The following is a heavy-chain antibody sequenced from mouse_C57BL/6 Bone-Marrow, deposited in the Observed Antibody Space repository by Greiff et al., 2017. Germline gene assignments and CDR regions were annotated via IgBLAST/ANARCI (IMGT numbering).Heavy chain of an antibody. J-gene: IGHJ1*03. D-gene: IGHD2-2*01. CDR1: GYTFTSYW. Sequence: QVQLKQPGAELVKPGASVKLSCKASGYTFTSYWMHWVKQRPGQGLEWIGMIHPNSGSTNYNEKFKSKATLTVDKSSSTAYMQLSSLTSEDSAVYYCARERVTAFWDFDVWGTGTTVTVSS. CDR2: IHPNSGST. CDR3: ARERVTAFWDFDV. V-gene: IGHV1-64*01.